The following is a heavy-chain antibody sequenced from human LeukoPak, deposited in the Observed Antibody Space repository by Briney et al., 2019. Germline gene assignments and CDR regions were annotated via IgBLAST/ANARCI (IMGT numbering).Heavy chain of an antibody. V-gene: IGHV1-58*02. CDR1: GFTFTNSA. CDR3: AADDLSIGY. Sequence: GTSVKVSCKASGFTFTNSAIQWVRQARGQRLEWVGWIVVGSGNTDYAQKFQERISITRDMSTRTVYMELSSLRSDDTAVYYCAADDLSIGYWGQGTLVTVSS. CDR2: IVVGSGNT. D-gene: IGHD6-6*01. J-gene: IGHJ4*02.